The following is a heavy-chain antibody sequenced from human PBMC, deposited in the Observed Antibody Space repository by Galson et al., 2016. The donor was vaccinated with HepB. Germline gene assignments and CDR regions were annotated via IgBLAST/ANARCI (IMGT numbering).Heavy chain of an antibody. Sequence: QSGAEVKKPGEALKISCKGYGYNFSTYWIGWVRQMPGKGLEWMAIIYPDDSDTNYSPSFQGQVTLSADMSIRIAYLQWSSLKASDTAMYYCARLLGGRGGGYFASWGQGTMVTVSS. CDR2: IYPDDSDT. V-gene: IGHV5-51*01. CDR1: GYNFSTYW. D-gene: IGHD3-16*01. J-gene: IGHJ4*02. CDR3: ARLLGGRGGGYFAS.